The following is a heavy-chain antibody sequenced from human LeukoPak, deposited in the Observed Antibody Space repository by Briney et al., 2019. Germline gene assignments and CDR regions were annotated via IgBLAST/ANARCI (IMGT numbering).Heavy chain of an antibody. V-gene: IGHV3-53*01. CDR3: ASPLAGSYGYFAFDI. J-gene: IGHJ3*02. CDR2: IYSGGST. CDR1: GFTVHSNY. D-gene: IGHD5-18*01. Sequence: PGGSLRLSCAASGFTVHSNYMSWVRQAPGKGLEWVSVIYSGGSTYYADSVKGRFTISRDNSKNTLYLQMNSLRAEDTAVYYCASPLAGSYGYFAFDIWGQGTMVTVSS.